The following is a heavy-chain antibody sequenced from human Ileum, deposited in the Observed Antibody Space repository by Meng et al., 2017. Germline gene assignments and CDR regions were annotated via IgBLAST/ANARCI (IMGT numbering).Heavy chain of an antibody. CDR2: TYYRSKWYS. Sequence: VQLQRSGPGLVKPSQTLSLTCAVSGGSVSSNIAAWNWIRQSPLRGLEWLGRTYYRSKWYSEYAVSVKSRISITPDTSKNQFSLQMNSVTPEDTAVYYCASGSGSLDYWGPGTLVTVSS. V-gene: IGHV6-1*01. CDR1: GGSVSSNIAA. J-gene: IGHJ4*02. CDR3: ASGSGSLDY. D-gene: IGHD3-3*01.